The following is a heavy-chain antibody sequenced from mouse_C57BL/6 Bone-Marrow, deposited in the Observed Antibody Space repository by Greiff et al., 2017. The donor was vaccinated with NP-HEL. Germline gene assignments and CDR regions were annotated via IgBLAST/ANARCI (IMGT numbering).Heavy chain of an antibody. CDR1: GFTFSSYA. Sequence: DVMLVESGGGLVKPGGSLKLSCAASGFTFSSYAMSWVRQTPEKRLEWVATISDGGSYTYYPDNVKGRFTISRDNAKNNLYLQMSHLKSEDTAMYYCARDPLTYYYAMDYWGQGTSVTVSS. CDR2: ISDGGSYT. CDR3: ARDPLTYYYAMDY. V-gene: IGHV5-4*01. J-gene: IGHJ4*01. D-gene: IGHD4-1*01.